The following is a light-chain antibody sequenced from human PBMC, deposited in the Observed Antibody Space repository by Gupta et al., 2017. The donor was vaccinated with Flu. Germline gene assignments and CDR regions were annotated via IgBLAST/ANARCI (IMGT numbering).Light chain of an antibody. CDR2: KAS. J-gene: IGKJ2*01. CDR3: QQYKSIISWSHT. CDR1: QSISNW. Sequence: DIQMTHSPSTQSASVGDRVTITCRASQSISNWLAWYQLKPGKAPKLLIYKASSLERGAPSRFSGSGSGTEFTLTISSLLPEEFATFYCQQYKSIISWSHTFGQGTKVEIK. V-gene: IGKV1-5*03.